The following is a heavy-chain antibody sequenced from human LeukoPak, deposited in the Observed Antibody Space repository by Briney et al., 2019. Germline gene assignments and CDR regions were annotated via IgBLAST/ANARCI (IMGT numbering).Heavy chain of an antibody. V-gene: IGHV3-48*02. CDR1: GFTFSSYS. J-gene: IGHJ4*02. Sequence: GGSLRLSCAASGFTFSSYSMNWVRQAPGMGLEWVSHITASGTAMFYADSVKGRFTISRDNAKNSLYLQMNSLRDEDTAVYYCASSGSYRFDYWGQGTLVTVSS. CDR3: ASSGSYRFDY. D-gene: IGHD1-26*01. CDR2: ITASGTAM.